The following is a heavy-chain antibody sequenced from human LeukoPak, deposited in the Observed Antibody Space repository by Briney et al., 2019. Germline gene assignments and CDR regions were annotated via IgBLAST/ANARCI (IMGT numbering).Heavy chain of an antibody. J-gene: IGHJ6*02. D-gene: IGHD2-21*01. CDR3: ARVARYLGVHNRAPRYGMDV. V-gene: IGHV4-34*01. Sequence: SETLSLTCAVYGGSFSGYYWSWIRQPPGKRLEWIGEIYHSGSTNYNPSLKSRVTISVDTSKNQFSLKLSSVTAADTAVYYCARVARYLGVHNRAPRYGMDVWGQGTTVTVSS. CDR2: IYHSGST. CDR1: GGSFSGYY.